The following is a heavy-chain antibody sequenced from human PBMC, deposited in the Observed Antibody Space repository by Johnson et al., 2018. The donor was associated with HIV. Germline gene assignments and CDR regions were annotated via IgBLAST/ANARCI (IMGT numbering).Heavy chain of an antibody. CDR3: VKEGITMEVDI. CDR1: GFTFSSYG. V-gene: IGHV3-30*19. CDR2: ISYDGSNK. J-gene: IGHJ3*02. Sequence: QVQLVESGGGVVQPGRSLRLSCAASGFTFSSYGMHWVRQAPGKGLEWVAVISYDGSNKYYSDSVKGRFTISRDNSKNTLYLQMNSLRAEDTAVYYCVKEGITMEVDIWGQGTMVTVSS. D-gene: IGHD1-14*01.